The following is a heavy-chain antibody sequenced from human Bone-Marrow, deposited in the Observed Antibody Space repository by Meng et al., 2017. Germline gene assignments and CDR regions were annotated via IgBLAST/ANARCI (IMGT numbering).Heavy chain of an antibody. J-gene: IGHJ6*02. D-gene: IGHD3-10*01. CDR3: ARVSPPYYGSGRRYYYYGMDV. V-gene: IGHV4-34*01. CDR1: GGSFSGYY. Sequence: SETLSLTCAVYGGSFSGYYWSWIRQPPGKGLEWIGEINHSGSANYNPSLKSRVTISVDTSKNQFSLKLSSVTAADTAVYYCARVSPPYYGSGRRYYYYGMDVWGQGTTVTVSS. CDR2: INHSGSA.